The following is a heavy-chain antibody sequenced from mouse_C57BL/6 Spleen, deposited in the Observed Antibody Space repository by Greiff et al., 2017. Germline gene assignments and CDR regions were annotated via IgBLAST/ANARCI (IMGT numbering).Heavy chain of an antibody. CDR1: GYAFSSSW. CDR2: IYPGDGDT. Sequence: QVQLKESGPELVKPGASVKISCKASGYAFSSSWMNWVKQRPGKGLEWIGRIYPGDGDTNYNGKFKGKATLTADKSSSTAYMQLSSLTSEDSAVYFCARGGGNSYYYAMGYWGQGTSVTVSS. CDR3: ARGGGNSYYYAMGY. V-gene: IGHV1-82*01. J-gene: IGHJ4*01. D-gene: IGHD2-1*01.